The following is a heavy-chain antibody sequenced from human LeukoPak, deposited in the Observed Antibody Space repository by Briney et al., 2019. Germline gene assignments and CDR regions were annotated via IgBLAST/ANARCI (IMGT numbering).Heavy chain of an antibody. CDR3: AKGGATVIDY. D-gene: IGHD4-17*01. CDR1: GFTFSNYW. Sequence: GGSLRLSCAASGFTFSNYWMHWVRQAPGKGLVWVSRINSDGSSTTSADSVKGRFTISRYNAKNTLYLQMNSLRAEDTAVYYCAKGGATVIDYWGQGTLVTVSS. V-gene: IGHV3-74*01. CDR2: INSDGSST. J-gene: IGHJ4*02.